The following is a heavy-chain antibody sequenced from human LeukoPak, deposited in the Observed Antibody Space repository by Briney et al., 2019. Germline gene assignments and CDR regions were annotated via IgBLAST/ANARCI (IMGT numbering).Heavy chain of an antibody. Sequence: ASVKVSCKASGYTFTSFGISWVRQAPGQGLEWMGWISAYNANTNFAQNLQGRVTMTRDMSTSTVYMELSSLRSEDTAVYYCARDSSDSGYDYFWFDPWGQGTLVTVSS. D-gene: IGHD5-12*01. CDR1: GYTFTSFG. CDR2: ISAYNANT. CDR3: ARDSSDSGYDYFWFDP. V-gene: IGHV1-18*01. J-gene: IGHJ5*02.